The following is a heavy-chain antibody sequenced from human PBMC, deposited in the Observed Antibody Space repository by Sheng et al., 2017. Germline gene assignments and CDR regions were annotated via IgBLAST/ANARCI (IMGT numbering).Heavy chain of an antibody. Sequence: QVQLVESGGGVVQPGRSLRLSCAASGFTFSSYGMHWVRQAPGKGLEWVAVIWYDGSNKYYADSVKGRFTISRDNSKNTLYLQMNSLRAEDTAVYYCARHQRGLLPYYFDYWGQGTLVTVSS. J-gene: IGHJ4*02. D-gene: IGHD3-22*01. CDR1: GFTFSSYG. CDR2: IWYDGSNK. V-gene: IGHV3-33*01. CDR3: ARHQRGLLPYYFDY.